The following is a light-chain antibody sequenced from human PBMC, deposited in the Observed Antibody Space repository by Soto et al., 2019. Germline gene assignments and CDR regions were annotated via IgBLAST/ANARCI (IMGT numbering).Light chain of an antibody. J-gene: IGLJ1*01. CDR1: SSNIGAGYD. CDR3: QSYDSSLSNV. CDR2: GNS. V-gene: IGLV1-40*01. Sequence: SLLAQPPSVSLAPGQRVTISCTGSSSNIGAGYDVHWYQQLPGTAPKLLIYGNSNRPSGVPDRFSGSKSGTSASLAITGLQAEDEADYYCQSYDSSLSNVFGTGTKVTVL.